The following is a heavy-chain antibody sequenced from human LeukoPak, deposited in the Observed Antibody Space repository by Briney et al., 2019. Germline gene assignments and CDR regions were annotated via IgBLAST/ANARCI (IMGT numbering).Heavy chain of an antibody. J-gene: IGHJ3*02. D-gene: IGHD2/OR15-2a*01. Sequence: GAAVKVSCKASGYTFTSYGISWVRQAPGQGLEWMGWISAYNCNINYAQKLQGRVTMTTDTSTSTAYMELRSLRSDDTAVYYCASFLRPGAFDIWGQGTMVTVS. V-gene: IGHV1-18*01. CDR2: ISAYNCNI. CDR3: ASFLRPGAFDI. CDR1: GYTFTSYG.